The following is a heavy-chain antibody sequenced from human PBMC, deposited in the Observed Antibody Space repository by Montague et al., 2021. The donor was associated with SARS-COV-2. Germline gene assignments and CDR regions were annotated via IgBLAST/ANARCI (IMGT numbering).Heavy chain of an antibody. V-gene: IGHV4-34*01. J-gene: IGHJ6*03. D-gene: IGHD3-10*01. CDR2: IHHGGST. CDR3: ARLGDGVVPSPILGVGPYYSYYLEV. Sequence: SETLSLTCAVHGGSFSTYSWNWIRQPPGKGLEWIGEIHHGGSTNYNPSLKSRVTISADTSKNQFSLKLTSVAAADTAVYYCARLGDGVVPSPILGVGPYYSYYLEVWGKGTTVTVSS. CDR1: GGSFSTYS.